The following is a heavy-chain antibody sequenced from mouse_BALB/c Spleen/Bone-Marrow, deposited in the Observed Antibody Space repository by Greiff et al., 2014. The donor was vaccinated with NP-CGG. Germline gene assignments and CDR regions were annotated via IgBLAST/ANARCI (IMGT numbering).Heavy chain of an antibody. CDR3: ARTYYDYDWFAY. CDR2: IDPSDSYT. CDR1: GYTFTSYW. J-gene: IGHJ3*01. V-gene: IGHV1-69*02. Sequence: VQLQQSGVEFVKPGASVKLSCKASGYTFTSYWMHWVKQRPGQGLEWIGEIDPSDSYTKYNQNFKGKATLTVVKSSSTAYMQLSSLTSEDSAVYYCARTYYDYDWFAYWGQGTLVTVSA. D-gene: IGHD2-4*01.